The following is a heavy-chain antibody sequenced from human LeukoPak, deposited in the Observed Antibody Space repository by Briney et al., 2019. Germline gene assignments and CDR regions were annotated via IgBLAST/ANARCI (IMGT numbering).Heavy chain of an antibody. J-gene: IGHJ6*02. CDR1: GYTFTSYG. D-gene: IGHD6-19*01. CDR3: ARRAEYSSGWYPHYYYYGMDV. CDR2: MNPNSGNT. Sequence: EASVKGSCKASGYTFTSYGINWVRQATGQGLEWMGWMNPNSGNTGYAQKFQGRVTMTRNTSISTAYMELSSLRSEDTAVYYCARRAEYSSGWYPHYYYYGMDVWGQGTTVTVSS. V-gene: IGHV1-8*01.